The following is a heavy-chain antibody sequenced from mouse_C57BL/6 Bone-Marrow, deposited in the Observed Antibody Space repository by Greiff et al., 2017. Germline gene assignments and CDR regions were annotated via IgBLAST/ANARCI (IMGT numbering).Heavy chain of an antibody. D-gene: IGHD1-1*01. CDR1: GFNIKDDY. CDR3: TRYYGSRGFAY. V-gene: IGHV14-4*01. J-gene: IGHJ3*01. CDR2: IDPENGDT. Sequence: VQLQQSGAELVRPGASVKLSCTASGFNIKDDYMHWVKQRPEQGLEWIGWIDPENGDTEYASKFQGKATITADTSSNTAYLQLSSLTSEDTAVYYCTRYYGSRGFAYWGQGTLVTVSA.